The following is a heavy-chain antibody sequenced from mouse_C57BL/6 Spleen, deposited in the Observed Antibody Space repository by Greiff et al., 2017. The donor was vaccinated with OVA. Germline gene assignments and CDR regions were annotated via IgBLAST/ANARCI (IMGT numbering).Heavy chain of an antibody. V-gene: IGHV1-39*01. D-gene: IGHD1-1*01. CDR1: GYSFTDYN. CDR2: INPNYGTT. J-gene: IGHJ2*01. CDR3: AREGLEGSRGYCDY. Sequence: EVQLQQSGPELVKPGASVKISCKASGYSFTDYNMNWVKQSNGKSLEWIGVINPNYGTTSYNQKFKGKATLTVDQSSSTAYMQLNSLTSEDSAVDDCAREGLEGSRGYCDYWGQGTTLTVSS.